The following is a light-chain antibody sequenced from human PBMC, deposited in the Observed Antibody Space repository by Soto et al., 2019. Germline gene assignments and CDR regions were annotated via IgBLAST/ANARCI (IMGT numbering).Light chain of an antibody. CDR3: QQYDNLPLT. CDR2: DAY. J-gene: IGKJ4*01. CDR1: QDINSY. Sequence: IQMTQSPPSLSASVGDRVTIACQATQDINSYLAWYQQKPGKAPKLLIFDAYNLETGVSSRFSGGGSGTDFTFTISSLQPEDSGTYYCQQYDNLPLTFGGGTKVDIK. V-gene: IGKV1-33*01.